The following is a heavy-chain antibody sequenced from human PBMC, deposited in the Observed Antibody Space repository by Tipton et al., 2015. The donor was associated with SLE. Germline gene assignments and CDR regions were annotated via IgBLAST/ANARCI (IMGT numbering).Heavy chain of an antibody. D-gene: IGHD1-26*01. Sequence: SLRLSCTGSGFTFGDFGVNWVRQAPGKGREWVSFIRSKTYGATTEYAASVKGRFTISRDDSKSVVYLQMNSLETEDTAVYYCSRTPHSGTSRFDYWGQGTLVTVSS. CDR1: GFTFGDFG. CDR2: IRSKTYGATT. J-gene: IGHJ4*02. CDR3: SRTPHSGTSRFDY. V-gene: IGHV3-49*04.